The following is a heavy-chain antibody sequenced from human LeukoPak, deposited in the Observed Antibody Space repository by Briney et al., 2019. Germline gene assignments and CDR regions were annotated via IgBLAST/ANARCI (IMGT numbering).Heavy chain of an antibody. V-gene: IGHV1-2*06. J-gene: IGHJ4*02. CDR1: GYTFTGYY. D-gene: IGHD2-15*01. CDR2: INPNSGDT. CDR3: AREYCSGGIFYAYFDY. Sequence: GASVKVSCKASGYTFTGYYMHWVRQAPGQGLEWMGRINPNSGDTSYAQKFQGRVTMTRDTSISTAYMELSRLRSDDTAVYYCAREYCSGGIFYAYFDYWGQGTLVTVSS.